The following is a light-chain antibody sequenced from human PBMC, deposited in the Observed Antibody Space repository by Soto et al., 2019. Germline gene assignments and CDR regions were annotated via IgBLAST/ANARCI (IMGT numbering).Light chain of an antibody. CDR1: SSNIGAGFD. J-gene: IGLJ3*02. Sequence: QSVLTQPPSVSGAPGQRVTISCTGSSSNIGAGFDVHWYQHLPGTAPKLLIYGTSNRPSGVPDRFSGSKSGASASLAITGLQAEDESDYYCQSYDSSLGAWVFGGGTKLTVL. CDR3: QSYDSSLGAWV. V-gene: IGLV1-40*01. CDR2: GTS.